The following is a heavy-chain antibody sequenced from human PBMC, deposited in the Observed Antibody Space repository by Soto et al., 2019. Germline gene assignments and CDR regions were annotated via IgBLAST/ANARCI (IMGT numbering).Heavy chain of an antibody. CDR3: VRDCWAMRSSS. V-gene: IGHV1-69*13. J-gene: IGHJ4*02. D-gene: IGHD6-13*01. CDR2: IVPIYRAA. CDR1: GGTFSSYR. Sequence: AASVKVPCKASGGTFSSYRINWVRQAPGQGLEWVGGIVPIYRAADYAQNFQGRVTSTADESARPSYMELRSLKSQDTAVDYCVRDCWAMRSSSWGQGTLVNVSS.